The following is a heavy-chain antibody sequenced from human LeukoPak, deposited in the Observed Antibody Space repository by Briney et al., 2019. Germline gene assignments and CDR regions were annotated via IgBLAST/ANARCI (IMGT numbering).Heavy chain of an antibody. CDR3: AREDVVLVDAVRYYYYGMDV. Sequence: ASVKVSCKASGYNFISCYMHWVRQAAGQGLEWMGIINPSGGSTSYAQKFQDRVTMSRDTSTSTVYMELSSLKSEDTAVYYCAREDVVLVDAVRYYYYGMDVWGQGTTVTVSS. D-gene: IGHD2-8*01. CDR2: INPSGGST. V-gene: IGHV1-46*01. J-gene: IGHJ6*02. CDR1: GYNFISCY.